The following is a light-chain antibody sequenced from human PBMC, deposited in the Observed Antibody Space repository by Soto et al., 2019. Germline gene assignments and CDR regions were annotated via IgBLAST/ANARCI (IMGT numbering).Light chain of an antibody. CDR3: QHYNSYSEA. CDR2: AAS. J-gene: IGKJ1*01. Sequence: DIQMTQSPSSLSASVGDRVTITCRASQSISSYLNWYQQKPGKAPNLLIYAASSLQSGVPSRFSGSGSGTVFTLTISSLQPEDFATYYCQHYNSYSEAFGQGTKVDIK. V-gene: IGKV1-39*01. CDR1: QSISSY.